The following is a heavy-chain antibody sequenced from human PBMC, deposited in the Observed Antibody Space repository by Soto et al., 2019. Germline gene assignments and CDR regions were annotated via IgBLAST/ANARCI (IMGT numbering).Heavy chain of an antibody. Sequence: QVQLVQSGAEVKKPGSSVKVSWKASGGTLGSYGISWVRQAPGQGLEWMGVNIPIFGTTNYAQKFQGRVTITADESTNTAYMELNSLRSEDTAVYYCARGGGVVVTGIPFDYWGPGTLVTVSS. CDR1: GGTLGSYG. CDR2: NIPIFGTT. D-gene: IGHD2-21*02. J-gene: IGHJ4*02. CDR3: ARGGGVVVTGIPFDY. V-gene: IGHV1-69*12.